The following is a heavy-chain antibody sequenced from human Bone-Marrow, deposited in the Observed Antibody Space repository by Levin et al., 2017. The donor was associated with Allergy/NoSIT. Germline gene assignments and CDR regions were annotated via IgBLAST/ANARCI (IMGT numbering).Heavy chain of an antibody. J-gene: IGHJ6*03. CDR3: ARLDYYYMDA. Sequence: PSETLSLTCTISGGSISSYYWSWIRQPPGKGLEWIGYISYSGSTNYNPSLESRVTISLDTSRNQFSLKLNSVTAADTAVYYCARLDYYYMDAWGKGTTVTVSS. CDR2: ISYSGST. V-gene: IGHV4-59*08. CDR1: GGSISSYY.